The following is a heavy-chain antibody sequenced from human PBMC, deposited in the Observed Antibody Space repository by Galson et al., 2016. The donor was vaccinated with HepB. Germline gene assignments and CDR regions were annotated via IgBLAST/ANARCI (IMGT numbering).Heavy chain of an antibody. D-gene: IGHD6-19*01. CDR3: ARGQWLVSGGGSPPYDWFDP. Sequence: SVKVSCKASGYTFSSYYIHWVRQAPGQGLEWMGIIDPRSGSTSYAQKFQGRVTMTRDTSTGTVYMELSSLRSEDTAVYYCARGQWLVSGGGSPPYDWFDPWGQGPLVTVSS. CDR1: GYTFSSYY. J-gene: IGHJ5*02. V-gene: IGHV1-46*01. CDR2: IDPRSGST.